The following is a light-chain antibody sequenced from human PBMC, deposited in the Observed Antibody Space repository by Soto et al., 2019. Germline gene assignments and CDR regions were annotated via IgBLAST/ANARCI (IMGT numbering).Light chain of an antibody. CDR1: QSVTSLH. J-gene: IGKJ4*01. V-gene: IGKV3-20*01. CDR2: DAS. Sequence: EIVLTQSPGTLSLSPGERATLACRASQSVTSLHLAWYQQKPGQAPRLLIYDASNRATGIPARFSGSESGTDFTLTISSLQPEDSASYYCQQYYNSVLTFGGGTKVDI. CDR3: QQYYNSVLT.